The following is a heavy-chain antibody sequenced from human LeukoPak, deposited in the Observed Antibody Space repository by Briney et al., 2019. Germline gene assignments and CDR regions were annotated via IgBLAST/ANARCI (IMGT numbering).Heavy chain of an antibody. D-gene: IGHD3/OR15-3a*01. J-gene: IGHJ4*02. CDR2: ISDSGST. Sequence: SETLSLTCTVSGGSISGFYWSWIRQFPGKGLDWIGYISDSGSTDYNPSLKSRVTVSIDISKNQFSLNVRSMTAADTAVYYCARAEGDWSHAFDYWGQGTLVTVSS. CDR1: GGSISGFY. V-gene: IGHV4-59*01. CDR3: ARAEGDWSHAFDY.